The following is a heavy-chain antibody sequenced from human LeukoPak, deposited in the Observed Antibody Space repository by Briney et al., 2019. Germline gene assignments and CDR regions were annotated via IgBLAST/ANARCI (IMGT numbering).Heavy chain of an antibody. Sequence: GGSLRLSCAASGFTFSSYAMHWVRQAPGKGLEWVAVISYDGSNKYYADSVKGRFTISRDNSKNTLYLQMNSLRAEDTAVYYCARDGRYNRNLHYFDYWGQGTLVTVSS. CDR1: GFTFSSYA. D-gene: IGHD1-14*01. CDR2: ISYDGSNK. V-gene: IGHV3-30-3*01. CDR3: ARDGRYNRNLHYFDY. J-gene: IGHJ4*02.